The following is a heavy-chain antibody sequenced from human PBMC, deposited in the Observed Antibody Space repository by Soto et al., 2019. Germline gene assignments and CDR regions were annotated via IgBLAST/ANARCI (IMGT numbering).Heavy chain of an antibody. CDR2: ISAYYGNT. D-gene: IGHD2-15*01. CDR1: GYTFTIHG. V-gene: IGHV1-18*01. CDR3: AREGSVVVAPADYFYYGMDV. Sequence: ASVKVSCKASGYTFTIHGFNWVRQAPGQGLEWMGWISAYYGNTNYAQKIQGRVTMTTDTSTNTAYMELRSLRSDDTAVYYCAREGSVVVAPADYFYYGMDVWGQGTTVTVSS. J-gene: IGHJ6*02.